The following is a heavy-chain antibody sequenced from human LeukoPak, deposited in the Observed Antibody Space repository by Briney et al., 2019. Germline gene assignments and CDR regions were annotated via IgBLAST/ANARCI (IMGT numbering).Heavy chain of an antibody. CDR2: ISSSGSTI. CDR3: ARDSYGDANFDS. V-gene: IGHV3-48*03. J-gene: IGHJ4*02. Sequence: GGSLRLSCAASGFTFSSYEMNWVRQAPGKGLEWVSYISSSGSTIYYADSVKGRFTISRDISKNAVYLQMNSLRAEDTAVYYCARDSYGDANFDSWGQGTLVTVSS. D-gene: IGHD4-17*01. CDR1: GFTFSSYE.